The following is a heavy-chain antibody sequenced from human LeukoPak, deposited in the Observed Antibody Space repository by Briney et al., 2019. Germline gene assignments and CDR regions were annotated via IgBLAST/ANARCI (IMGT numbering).Heavy chain of an antibody. D-gene: IGHD1-20*01. CDR1: GYSISSGYY. CDR2: IYHSGST. Sequence: PSETLSLTCAVSGYSISSGYYWGWIRQPPGKGLEWIGSIYHSGSTYYNPSLKSRVTISVDTSKNQFSLKLSSVTAADTAVYYCARHSIAYLYNWKGSCAFASWGQGTMVTVSS. CDR3: ARHSIAYLYNWKGSCAFAS. V-gene: IGHV4-38-2*01. J-gene: IGHJ3*02.